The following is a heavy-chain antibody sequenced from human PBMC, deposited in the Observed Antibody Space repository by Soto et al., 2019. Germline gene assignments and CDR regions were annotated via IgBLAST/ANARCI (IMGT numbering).Heavy chain of an antibody. V-gene: IGHV4-59*01. J-gene: IGHJ5*02. CDR3: AREKDCSGGVCYSWWFDP. D-gene: IGHD2-15*01. Sequence: PSETLSLTCTVSGGSINSYYWSWIRQPPGKGLEWIGHISYSGSTNYNPSLKSRVTISVDTSKNQFSLRLSSVTAADTALYYCAREKDCSGGVCYSWWFDPWGQGTLVTVSS. CDR1: GGSINSYY. CDR2: ISYSGST.